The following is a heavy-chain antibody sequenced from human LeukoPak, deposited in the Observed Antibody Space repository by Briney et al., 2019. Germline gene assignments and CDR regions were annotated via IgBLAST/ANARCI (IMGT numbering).Heavy chain of an antibody. CDR3: TSYNTRDAFHI. CDR2: IKSKTDGGTT. CDR1: GFTVNYAG. Sequence: GGSLRLSCAVSGFTVNYAGMSSVHQAPGKGLEWVGRIKSKTDGGTTDYAAPVKGRFTISRDDSKNTLYLEMNSLKTEDTAVYYCTSYNTRDAFHIWGQGTMVTVSS. D-gene: IGHD1-14*01. V-gene: IGHV3-15*01. J-gene: IGHJ3*02.